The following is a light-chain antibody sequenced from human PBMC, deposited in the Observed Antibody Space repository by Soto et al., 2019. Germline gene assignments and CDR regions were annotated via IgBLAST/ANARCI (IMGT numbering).Light chain of an antibody. J-gene: IGKJ5*01. Sequence: EIVLTQSPATLSLSPGERATLSCRSSQSVSSYLAWYQQKPGQAPRLLIYGASTRATGLPARFSGSGSGTDFTLTISSLQSEDFAVYYCQQYNTWPPITFGQGTRLET. CDR3: QQYNTWPPIT. CDR2: GAS. V-gene: IGKV3-15*01. CDR1: QSVSSY.